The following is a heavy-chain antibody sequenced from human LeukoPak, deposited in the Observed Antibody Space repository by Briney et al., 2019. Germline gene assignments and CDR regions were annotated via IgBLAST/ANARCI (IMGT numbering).Heavy chain of an antibody. CDR2: INHSGST. CDR1: GGSFSGYY. J-gene: IGHJ4*02. D-gene: IGHD3-16*02. Sequence: SETLSLTCAVYGGSFSGYYWSWIRQPPGKGLEWIGDINHSGSTNYNPSLKSRVTISADTSKSQFSLNLRSVTAADTAVYFCARGLNRLPPGGYWGQGTLVTVSS. V-gene: IGHV4-34*01. CDR3: ARGLNRLPPGGY.